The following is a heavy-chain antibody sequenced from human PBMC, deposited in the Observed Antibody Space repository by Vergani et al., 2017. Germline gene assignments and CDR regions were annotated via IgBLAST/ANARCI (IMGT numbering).Heavy chain of an antibody. CDR1: GGSFSGYY. CDR2: INHSGST. CDR3: ARAGYYDILTGYYSFDY. V-gene: IGHV4-34*01. D-gene: IGHD3-9*01. J-gene: IGHJ4*02. Sequence: QVQLQQWGAGLLKPSETLSLTCAVYGGSFSGYYWSWIRQPPGKGLERIGEINHSGSTNYNPSLKSRVTISVDTSKNQFSLKLSSVTAADTAVYYCARAGYYDILTGYYSFDYWGQGTLVTVSS.